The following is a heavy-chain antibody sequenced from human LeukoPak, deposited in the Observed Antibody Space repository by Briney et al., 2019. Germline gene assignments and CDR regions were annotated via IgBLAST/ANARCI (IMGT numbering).Heavy chain of an antibody. Sequence: AAVKVSCKASGYTFTSYGISWVGQAPGQGLEWMGWISAYNGNTNYAQKLQGRVTMTTDTSTSTAYMELRSLRSDDTAVYYCARVRLDIVLMVYAPYFDYWGQGTLVTVSS. V-gene: IGHV1-18*01. J-gene: IGHJ4*02. D-gene: IGHD2-8*01. CDR3: ARVRLDIVLMVYAPYFDY. CDR2: ISAYNGNT. CDR1: GYTFTSYG.